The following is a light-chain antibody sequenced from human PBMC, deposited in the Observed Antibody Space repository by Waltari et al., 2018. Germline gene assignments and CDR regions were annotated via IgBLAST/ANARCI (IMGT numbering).Light chain of an antibody. CDR2: DVS. CDR3: SSYTTSGTLVV. CDR1: SSDVGAYTY. V-gene: IGLV2-14*03. Sequence: QSALTQPASVSGSPGPSITMSCTGTSSDVGAYTYVSWYQQHPGKVPKLLIYDVSNRPSGVSNRFSGSKSDNTASLTISGLQAEDEADYYCSSYTTSGTLVVFGGGTKLTVL. J-gene: IGLJ2*01.